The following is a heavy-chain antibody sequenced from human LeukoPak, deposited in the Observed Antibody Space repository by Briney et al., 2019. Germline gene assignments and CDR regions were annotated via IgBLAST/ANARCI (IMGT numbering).Heavy chain of an antibody. CDR1: GGSIRSHN. Sequence: PSETLSLTCTVSGGSIRSHNWSWIRQPPGKGLEWIGYIYYSGSTSYNPSLKSRITTSVDTSKNQFSLKLSSVTAAGTAVYYYARVRDRAVRPFDYWGQGTLVTVSS. J-gene: IGHJ4*02. V-gene: IGHV4-59*11. CDR2: IYYSGST. D-gene: IGHD5-18*01. CDR3: ARVRDRAVRPFDY.